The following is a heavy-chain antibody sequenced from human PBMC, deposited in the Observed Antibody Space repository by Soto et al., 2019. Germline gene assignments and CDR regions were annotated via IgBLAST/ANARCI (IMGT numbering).Heavy chain of an antibody. V-gene: IGHV3-30*03. D-gene: IGHD1-26*01. J-gene: IGHJ4*01. CDR3: RVGVAD. Sequence: QVQLVESGGGVVQPGRSLRLSCAASGFNFSAYGMHWVRQAPGTGLELVALLSFDASKKYYADSVKGRFTISRDTSRNTLYLQMKSLRVEDTAVYYCRVGVADWGHGPRVTVAS. CDR2: LSFDASKK. CDR1: GFNFSAYG.